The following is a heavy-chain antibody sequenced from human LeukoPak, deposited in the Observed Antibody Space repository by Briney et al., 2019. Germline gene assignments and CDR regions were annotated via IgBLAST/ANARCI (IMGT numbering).Heavy chain of an antibody. J-gene: IGHJ5*02. D-gene: IGHD3-10*01. Sequence: PSETLSLTCAVYGGSFSGYYWSWIRQPPGKGLEWIGEINHSGSTNYNPHLKSRVTISVDTSKNQFSLKLSSVTAADTAVYYCASLYYSGSGSQRLPWGQGTLVTVSS. V-gene: IGHV4-34*01. CDR1: GGSFSGYY. CDR3: ASLYYSGSGSQRLP. CDR2: INHSGST.